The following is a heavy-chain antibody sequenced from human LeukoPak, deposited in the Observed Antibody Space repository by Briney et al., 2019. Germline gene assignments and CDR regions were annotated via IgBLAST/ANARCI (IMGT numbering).Heavy chain of an antibody. D-gene: IGHD6-13*01. Sequence: PGGSLRLSCAASGFTFSSYAMHWVRQAPGKGLEWVAVISYDGSNKYYADSVKGRFTISRDNSKNTLYLQMNSLRAEDTAVYYCARGDIAAAGTPDYWGQGTLVTVSS. CDR1: GFTFSSYA. V-gene: IGHV3-30-3*01. CDR3: ARGDIAAAGTPDY. J-gene: IGHJ4*02. CDR2: ISYDGSNK.